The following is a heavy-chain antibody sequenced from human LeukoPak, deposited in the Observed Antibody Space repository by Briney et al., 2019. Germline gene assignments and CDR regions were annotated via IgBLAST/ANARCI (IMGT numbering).Heavy chain of an antibody. D-gene: IGHD3-10*01. CDR2: ISYDGSNK. CDR3: AKGRDDSGDPYYYYYGMDV. J-gene: IGHJ6*02. CDR1: GFTFSSYG. Sequence: GGSLRLSCAASGFTFSSYGMHWVRQAPGKGLEWVAVISYDGSNKYYADSVKGRFTISRDNSKNTLYLQMNSLRAEDTAVYYCAKGRDDSGDPYYYYYGMDVWGQGTTVTVSS. V-gene: IGHV3-30*18.